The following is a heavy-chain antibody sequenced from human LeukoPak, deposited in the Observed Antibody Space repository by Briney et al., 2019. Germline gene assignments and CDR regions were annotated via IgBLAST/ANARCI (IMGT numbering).Heavy chain of an antibody. CDR1: GGSFSGYY. V-gene: IGHV4-34*01. CDR3: ARVRRSITIFGVVIPHPYYFDY. Sequence: PSETLSLTCAVYGGSFSGYYWSWIRQPPGKGLEWIGEVNHSGSTNYNPPLKSRVTISVDTSKNQFSLKLSSVTAADTAVYYCARVRRSITIFGVVIPHPYYFDYWGQGTLVTVSP. CDR2: VNHSGST. D-gene: IGHD3-3*01. J-gene: IGHJ4*02.